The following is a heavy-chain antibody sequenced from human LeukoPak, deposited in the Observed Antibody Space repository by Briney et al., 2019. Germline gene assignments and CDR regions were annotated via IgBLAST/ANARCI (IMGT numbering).Heavy chain of an antibody. CDR1: GGSISSGGYY. J-gene: IGHJ4*02. Sequence: PSQTLSLTCTVSGGSISSGGYYWSWIRQHPGKGLEWIGYIYYSGSTYYNPSLKSRVTISVDTSKNQFSLKLSSVTAADTAVYYCARAVTTDVLVSSHGFDYWGQGTLVTVSS. V-gene: IGHV4-31*03. D-gene: IGHD4-17*01. CDR2: IYYSGST. CDR3: ARAVTTDVLVSSHGFDY.